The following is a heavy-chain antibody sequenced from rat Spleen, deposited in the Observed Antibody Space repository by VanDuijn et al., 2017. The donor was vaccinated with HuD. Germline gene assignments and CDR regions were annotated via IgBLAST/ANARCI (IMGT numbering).Heavy chain of an antibody. Sequence: QVQLKESGPGLVQPSQTLSLTCTVSGFSLTINGVSWVPQPPGKGLEWVGVIWGNGNTNYNSVLKSRLSISRDNSKSQVFLKMNSLQTEDTAIYFCTRGITGGVMDAWGQGASVTVSS. CDR3: TRGITGGVMDA. CDR2: IWGNGNT. J-gene: IGHJ4*01. V-gene: IGHV2-13*01. CDR1: GFSLTING. D-gene: IGHD1-6*01.